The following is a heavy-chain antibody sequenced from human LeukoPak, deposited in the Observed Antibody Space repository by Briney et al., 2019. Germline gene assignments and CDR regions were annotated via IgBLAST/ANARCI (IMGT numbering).Heavy chain of an antibody. V-gene: IGHV1-8*02. D-gene: IGHD6-19*01. CDR1: GYTFTSYD. CDR2: MNPNSGNT. CDR3: ARGVAVAGVDY. J-gene: IGHJ4*02. Sequence: ASVKVSCKASGYTFTSYDINWVRQATGQGLEWMGWMNPNSGNTGYAQKFQGRVTMTRDTSITTAYMDLTRLTSDDTAVYYCARGVAVAGVDYWGQGTLVTVSS.